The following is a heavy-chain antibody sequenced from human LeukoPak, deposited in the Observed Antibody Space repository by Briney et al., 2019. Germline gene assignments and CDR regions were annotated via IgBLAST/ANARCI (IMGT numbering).Heavy chain of an antibody. CDR2: ISHTSDSI. CDR1: GFTFRIYG. J-gene: IGHJ4*02. Sequence: PGGSLRLSCVASGFTFRIYGMNWVRQAPGKGPEWVSYISHTSDSILYAGSVKGRFTMSRDNAKKSLYLQMNSLRAEDSAVYYCARATRNGYDYWGQGTLVTVSS. CDR3: ARATRNGYDY. D-gene: IGHD5-24*01. V-gene: IGHV3-48*01.